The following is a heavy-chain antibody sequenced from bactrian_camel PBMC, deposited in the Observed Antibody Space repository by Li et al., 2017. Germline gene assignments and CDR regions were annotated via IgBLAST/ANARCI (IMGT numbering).Heavy chain of an antibody. V-gene: IGHV3S6*01. Sequence: HVQLVESGGGSVQAGGSLRPSCAVSGDTYSRNCIAWFRQTPGKEREGVASIFLDGSNTYYADSVKGRFTISRDNAKNTVYLQMANLKPEDTAMYYCAAGRYCADLAAPIEYNFWGQGTQVTVS. CDR2: IFLDGSNT. CDR1: GDTYSRNC. CDR3: AAGRYCADLAAPIEYNF. J-gene: IGHJ4*01. D-gene: IGHD1*01.